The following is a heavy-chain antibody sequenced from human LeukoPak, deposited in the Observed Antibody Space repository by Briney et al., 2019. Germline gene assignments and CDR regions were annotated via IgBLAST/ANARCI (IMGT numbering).Heavy chain of an antibody. D-gene: IGHD3-10*01. Sequence: GGSLRLSCAASGFTFSSYAVHWVRQAPGKGLEWVAVISSDGSNKYYPDSVKGRFTISRDNSKNTLYLQMNSLRAEDTAVYYCARGITMVRGVLVLNWFDPWGQGTLVTVSS. CDR3: ARGITMVRGVLVLNWFDP. CDR1: GFTFSSYA. CDR2: ISSDGSNK. J-gene: IGHJ5*02. V-gene: IGHV3-30-3*01.